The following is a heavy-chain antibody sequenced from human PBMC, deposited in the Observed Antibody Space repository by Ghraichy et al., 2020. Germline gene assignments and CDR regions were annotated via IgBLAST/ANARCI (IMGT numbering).Heavy chain of an antibody. CDR1: GFTFSSYW. J-gene: IGHJ6*02. V-gene: IGHV3-74*01. D-gene: IGHD3-22*01. Sequence: GGSLRLSCAASGFTFSSYWMHWVRQAPGKGLVWVSRINSDGSSTSYADSVKGRFTISRDNAKNTLYLQMNSLRAEDTAVYYCARDRVVAPSGLHGVVIHYYYYGMDVWGQGTTVTVSS. CDR2: INSDGSST. CDR3: ARDRVVAPSGLHGVVIHYYYYGMDV.